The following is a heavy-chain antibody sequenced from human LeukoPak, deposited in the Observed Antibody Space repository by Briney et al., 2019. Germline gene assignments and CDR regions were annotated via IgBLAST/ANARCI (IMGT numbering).Heavy chain of an antibody. D-gene: IGHD3-3*01. CDR3: AKVHDFWSGYYLYFDY. J-gene: IGHJ4*02. CDR2: ISGSGGST. V-gene: IGHV3-23*01. CDR1: GFTFSSYA. Sequence: PGGSLRLSCAASGFTFSSYAMSWVRQAPGKGLEWVSAISGSGGSTYYADSVKGRFTISRDNSKNTLYLQMNSLRAEDTAVYYCAKVHDFWSGYYLYFDYWGQGTLVTLSS.